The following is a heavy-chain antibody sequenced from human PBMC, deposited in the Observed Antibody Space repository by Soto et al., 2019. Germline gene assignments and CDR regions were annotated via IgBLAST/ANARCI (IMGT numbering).Heavy chain of an antibody. V-gene: IGHV1-18*01. D-gene: IGHD6-19*01. CDR1: GYTFPSYG. CDR3: ALDRSSGWLCEQEETFAY. J-gene: IGHJ4*02. Sequence: ASVKVSCKASGYTFPSYGISWVRQAPGQGLEWMGWISAYNGNTNYAQKLQGRVTMTTDTSTSTAYMELRSLRSDDTAVYYCALDRSSGWLCEQEETFAYWGQGTLDIGSS. CDR2: ISAYNGNT.